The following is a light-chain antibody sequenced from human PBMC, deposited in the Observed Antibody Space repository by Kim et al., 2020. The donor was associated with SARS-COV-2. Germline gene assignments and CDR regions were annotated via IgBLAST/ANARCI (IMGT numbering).Light chain of an antibody. Sequence: LSPGERATLSCRASQSVTNNYLAWYQQKPGQAPRLLIYDASNRATGVPDRFSGSGSGTDFTFTISRLEPEDFAVYYCQHFGNSLTFGGGTKVDIK. CDR2: DAS. J-gene: IGKJ4*01. CDR3: QHFGNSLT. CDR1: QSVTNNY. V-gene: IGKV3-20*01.